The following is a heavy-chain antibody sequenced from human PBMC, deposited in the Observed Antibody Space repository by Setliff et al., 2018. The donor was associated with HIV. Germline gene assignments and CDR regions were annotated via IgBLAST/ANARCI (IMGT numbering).Heavy chain of an antibody. D-gene: IGHD3-16*01. CDR2: IYPGDSDT. CDR1: GYSFTSYW. CDR3: ARGNMITFGGVSYYFDC. Sequence: GESLKISCKGSGYSFTSYWIGWVRQMPGKGLEWMGIIYPGDSDTRYSPSFQGQVTISADKSISTAYLQWSSLKASDTAMYYCARGNMITFGGVSYYFDCWGQGTLVTVSS. J-gene: IGHJ4*02. V-gene: IGHV5-51*01.